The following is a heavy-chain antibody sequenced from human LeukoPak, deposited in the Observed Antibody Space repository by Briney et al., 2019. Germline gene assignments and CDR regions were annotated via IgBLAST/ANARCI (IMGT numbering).Heavy chain of an antibody. CDR3: ARDRYYYDSSGYPLY. V-gene: IGHV1-18*04. J-gene: IGHJ4*02. CDR2: ISAYNGNT. Sequence: GASVKVSCKASGYTFTGYYMHWLRQAPGQGLEWMGWISAYNGNTNYAQKLQGRVTMTTDTSTSTAYMELRSLRSDDTAVYYCARDRYYYDSSGYPLYWGQGTLVTVSS. D-gene: IGHD3-22*01. CDR1: GYTFTGYY.